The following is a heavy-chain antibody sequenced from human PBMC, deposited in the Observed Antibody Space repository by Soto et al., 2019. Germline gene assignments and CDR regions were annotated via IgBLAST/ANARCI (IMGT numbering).Heavy chain of an antibody. CDR1: GFTFSRYG. J-gene: IGHJ4*02. CDR2: ISYDGSNK. CDR3: AKDRTILLWFGDFDY. V-gene: IGHV3-30*18. D-gene: IGHD3-10*01. Sequence: ESGGGVVQPGRSLRLSCAASGFTFSRYGMHWVRQAPGKGLEWVAVISYDGSNKYYADSVKGRFTISRDNYKNTLYLQMNSLRAEDTAVYYCAKDRTILLWFGDFDYWGQGTLVTVSS.